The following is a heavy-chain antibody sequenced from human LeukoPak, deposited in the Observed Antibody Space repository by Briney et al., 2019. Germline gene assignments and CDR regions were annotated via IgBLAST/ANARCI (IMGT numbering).Heavy chain of an antibody. Sequence: GGSLRLSCAASGFTLSSYEMNWVRQAPGKGLEWVSYISSSGSTIYYADSVKGRFTISRDNAKNSLYLQMNSLRGEDTALYYCARGGLIQRHAFDIWGQGTMVTVSS. CDR1: GFTLSSYE. J-gene: IGHJ3*02. D-gene: IGHD1-1*01. CDR3: ARGGLIQRHAFDI. CDR2: ISSSGSTI. V-gene: IGHV3-48*03.